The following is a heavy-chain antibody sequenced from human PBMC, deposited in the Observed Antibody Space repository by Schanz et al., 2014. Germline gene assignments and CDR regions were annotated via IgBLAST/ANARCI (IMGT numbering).Heavy chain of an antibody. V-gene: IGHV1-18*01. J-gene: IGHJ5*02. Sequence: QVHLVQSGAEVKKPGSSVKVSCKASGYTFTSYGINWVRQAPGQGLEWMGWISAYNGNTNYAQKVQGRVTMTTDTSTGTAYMELRSLRSDDTAVYYCARDRRRYCSTASCLHDNWFDPWGQGTLVIVSS. CDR3: ARDRRRYCSTASCLHDNWFDP. CDR2: ISAYNGNT. CDR1: GYTFTSYG. D-gene: IGHD2-2*01.